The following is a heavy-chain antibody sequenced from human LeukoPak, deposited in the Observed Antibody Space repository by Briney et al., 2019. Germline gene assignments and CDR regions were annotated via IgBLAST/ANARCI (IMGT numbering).Heavy chain of an antibody. CDR1: ESTFSTYA. D-gene: IGHD4-17*01. CDR2: ISGSGGST. Sequence: GGPRSLSWEPSESTFSTYAMSGVRQPPGKGLEWVSAISGSGGSTYYADSVKGRFTISRDNSKNTLYLQMNSLRAEDTAVYYCAKAYGDYGIYDYWGQGTLVTVSS. J-gene: IGHJ4*02. V-gene: IGHV3-23*01. CDR3: AKAYGDYGIYDY.